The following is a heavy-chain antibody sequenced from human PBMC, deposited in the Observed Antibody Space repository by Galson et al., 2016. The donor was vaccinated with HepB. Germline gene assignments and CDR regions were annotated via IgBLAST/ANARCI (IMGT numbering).Heavy chain of an antibody. CDR1: GDSISSGNW. V-gene: IGHV4-4*02. Sequence: SETLSLTCAVFGDSISSGNWWSWVRQAPGKGLEWIGEIYHSGSTNYNPSLKSRLTISLDKSKNEFSLRLSSVAAADTAIYYCARNYFGLGSSTFYYGLDGWGQGTTVTFSS. CDR3: ARNYFGLGSSTFYYGLDG. CDR2: IYHSGST. D-gene: IGHD3-10*01. J-gene: IGHJ6*02.